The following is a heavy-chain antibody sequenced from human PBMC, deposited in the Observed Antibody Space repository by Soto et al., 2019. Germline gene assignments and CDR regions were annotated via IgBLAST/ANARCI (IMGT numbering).Heavy chain of an antibody. CDR1: GFTFSSYA. Sequence: QVQLVESGGGVVQPGRSLRLSCAASGFTFSSYAMDWVRQAPGKGLEWVAVISYDGSNKYFADSVKGRFTISRDNSKNTLYLQMNSLRAEDTAVYYCARGARALDPWGQGTLVTVSS. D-gene: IGHD3-10*01. CDR3: ARGARALDP. J-gene: IGHJ5*02. V-gene: IGHV3-30-3*01. CDR2: ISYDGSNK.